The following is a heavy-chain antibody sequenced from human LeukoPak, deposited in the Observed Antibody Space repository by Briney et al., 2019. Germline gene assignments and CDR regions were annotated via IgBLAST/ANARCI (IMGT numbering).Heavy chain of an antibody. CDR3: AKDMNSWRDGSGLGDYFDY. CDR2: TSGSGRSI. Sequence: PGGSLRLSCAASGFTSSSYAMSWVRQAPGTGLEWVSGTSGSGRSIHYAVSVKGRFTISRDNSKDTQYLQMNSLRADDTAVYYCAKDMNSWRDGSGLGDYFDYWGQGTLVTVSS. CDR1: GFTSSSYA. J-gene: IGHJ4*02. D-gene: IGHD6-19*01. V-gene: IGHV3-23*01.